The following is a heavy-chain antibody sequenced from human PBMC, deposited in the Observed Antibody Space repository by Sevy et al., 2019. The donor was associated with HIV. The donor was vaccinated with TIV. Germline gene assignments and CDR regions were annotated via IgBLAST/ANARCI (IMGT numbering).Heavy chain of an antibody. Sequence: GGSLRLSCAASGFTFSSYSMNWVRQAPGKGLEWVSYISSISPMYYADSVKGRFTISRDNARNSLFLQMNSLRVEDTVVYYCVRGWSSSWYSVLDHWGHGTLVTVSS. CDR2: ISSISPM. CDR1: GFTFSSYS. CDR3: VRGWSSSWYSVLDH. J-gene: IGHJ4*01. V-gene: IGHV3-48*01. D-gene: IGHD6-13*01.